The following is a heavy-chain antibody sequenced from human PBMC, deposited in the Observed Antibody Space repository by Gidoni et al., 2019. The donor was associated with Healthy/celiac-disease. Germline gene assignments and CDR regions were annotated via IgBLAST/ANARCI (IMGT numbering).Heavy chain of an antibody. Sequence: QLQLQESGPGLVKPSETLSLTCTVSGGSISSSSYYWGWIRQPPGKGLEWIGSIYYSGSTYYNPSLKSRVTISVDTSKNQFSLKLSSVTAADTAVYYCARQYSSSWYGWFDPWGQGTLVTVSS. J-gene: IGHJ5*02. CDR3: ARQYSSSWYGWFDP. CDR2: IYYSGST. D-gene: IGHD6-13*01. CDR1: GGSISSSSYY. V-gene: IGHV4-39*01.